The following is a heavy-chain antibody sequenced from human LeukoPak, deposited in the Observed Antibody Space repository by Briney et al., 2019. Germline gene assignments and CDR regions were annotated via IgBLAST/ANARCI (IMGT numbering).Heavy chain of an antibody. V-gene: IGHV1-18*01. Sequence: ASVKVSCKTSGYTVSNYGIAWVGQAPGQGFEWMGWISAYKGDTIYAQKFQGRVTMTTDTSTTTAYMELRSLRSEDTAVYYCAKDFLPVGTPSNYFDYWGQGTLVTVSS. CDR2: ISAYKGDT. CDR1: GYTVSNYG. CDR3: AKDFLPVGTPSNYFDY. J-gene: IGHJ4*02. D-gene: IGHD4-23*01.